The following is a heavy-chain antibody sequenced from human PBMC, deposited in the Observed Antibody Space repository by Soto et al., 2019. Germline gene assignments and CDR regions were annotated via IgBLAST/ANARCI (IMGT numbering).Heavy chain of an antibody. CDR3: AKDRPRWGYYYYGIDV. Sequence: GGSLRLSCAASGFPFSIYGMHLVRQSPGKGLEWVAVISYDGSNKYYADSVKGRFTISRDNSKNTLYLQMNSLRAEDTAVYYCAKDRPRWGYYYYGIDVSGQGTTVTVSS. CDR2: ISYDGSNK. D-gene: IGHD3-16*01. J-gene: IGHJ6*02. V-gene: IGHV3-30*18. CDR1: GFPFSIYG.